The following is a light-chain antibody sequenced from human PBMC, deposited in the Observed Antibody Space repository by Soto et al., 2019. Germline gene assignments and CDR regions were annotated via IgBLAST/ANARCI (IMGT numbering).Light chain of an antibody. CDR3: QQFYYYAHT. J-gene: IGKJ2*01. V-gene: IGKV1-39*01. CDR2: GAS. CDR1: HTIATY. Sequence: DIQMTQSPSSLSASVGDRVTLTCRASHTIATYLNWYQQTAGKVPEVLIYGASTLQVGVPSRFTGSGYGTDFTHTINNVQPEDFATYYCQQFYYYAHTFGQGTKLEVK.